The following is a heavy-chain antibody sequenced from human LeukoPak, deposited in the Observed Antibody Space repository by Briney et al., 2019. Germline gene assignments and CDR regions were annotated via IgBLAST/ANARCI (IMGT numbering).Heavy chain of an antibody. Sequence: PGGSLRLSCAASGFTFTSYAMSWVRQAPKKGLEWVSVISASGGSTNYADSAKGRFTISRDNSKNTLYLQMNSLRAEDSAVYYCAKDGGNYYDAGGSYLMRSYMDVWGQGTTVTVSS. CDR2: ISASGGST. CDR1: GFTFTSYA. J-gene: IGHJ6*03. D-gene: IGHD3-22*01. CDR3: AKDGGNYYDAGGSYLMRSYMDV. V-gene: IGHV3-23*01.